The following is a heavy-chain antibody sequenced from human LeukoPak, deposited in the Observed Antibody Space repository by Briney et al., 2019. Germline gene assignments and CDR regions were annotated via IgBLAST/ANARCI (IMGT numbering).Heavy chain of an antibody. J-gene: IGHJ6*02. CDR2: IYTSGST. CDR3: ARDLYLGYCSSTSCLDYYGMDV. CDR1: GGSISSYY. D-gene: IGHD2-2*01. V-gene: IGHV4-4*07. Sequence: PSETLSLTCTVSGGSISSYYWSWIRQPAGKGLEWIGRIYTSGSTNYNPSLKSRVTMSVDTSKNQFSLKLSSVTAADTAVYYCARDLYLGYCSSTSCLDYYGMDVWGQGTTVTVSS.